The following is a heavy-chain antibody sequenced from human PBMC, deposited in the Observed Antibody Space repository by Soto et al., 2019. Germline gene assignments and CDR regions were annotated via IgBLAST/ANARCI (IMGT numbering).Heavy chain of an antibody. V-gene: IGHV3-33*01. CDR1: GFAFSDYG. CDR3: ARRRSTVTTPWFYHGMDV. Sequence: GGSLRLSCTASGFAFSDYGMHWVRQAPGKGLEWVAIIFYDGSHKYYADSVKGRFTISRDNSRNTVELQMNSLRAEDTAAYFCARRRSTVTTPWFYHGMDVWGRGTTVTVSS. D-gene: IGHD4-17*01. J-gene: IGHJ6*02. CDR2: IFYDGSHK.